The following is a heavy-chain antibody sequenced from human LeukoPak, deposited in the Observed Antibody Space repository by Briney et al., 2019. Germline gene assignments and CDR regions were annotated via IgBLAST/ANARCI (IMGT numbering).Heavy chain of an antibody. V-gene: IGHV3-33*01. CDR2: IWYDGSNK. D-gene: IGHD6-13*01. Sequence: GGSLRLSCAASGFTFSSYGMHWVRQAPGKGLEWVAVIWYDGSNKYYADSVKGRFTISRDNSKNTLYLQMNSLRVEDTAVYYCARDRIAAAGTGDWRAWLGNYYYYYGMDVWGQGTTVTVSS. CDR3: ARDRIAAAGTGDWRAWLGNYYYYYGMDV. CDR1: GFTFSSYG. J-gene: IGHJ6*02.